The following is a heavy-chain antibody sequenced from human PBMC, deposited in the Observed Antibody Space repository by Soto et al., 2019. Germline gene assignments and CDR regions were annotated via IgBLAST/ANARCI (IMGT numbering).Heavy chain of an antibody. J-gene: IGHJ4*02. CDR2: ISTSNGDT. V-gene: IGHV1-18*04. D-gene: IGHD6-13*01. CDR3: ARDSAAHRPVFHX. CDR1: GYTFSTYG. Sequence: ASVKVSCKASGYTFSTYGISWVRQAPGQGLEWMAWISTSNGDTHYAQKVQDRVSMTTERFTRTAYMELRSLRSYDTAIYYCARDSAAHRPVFHXWGQGTLVTVSX.